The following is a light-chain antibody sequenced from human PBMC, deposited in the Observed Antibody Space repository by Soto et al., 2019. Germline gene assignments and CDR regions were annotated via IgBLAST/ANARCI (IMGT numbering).Light chain of an antibody. Sequence: IEMTKSPSSLTAYIGDRVTITCRASQTIGTYLNRSKQKPGKAPKHLIYAASKLHSGVPSRFSGSGSGTDFTLIISSLQPDYFATCFCQETCSVPLVTFGPGTNVDSK. V-gene: IGKV1-39*01. J-gene: IGKJ3*01. CDR2: AAS. CDR1: QTIGTY. CDR3: QETCSVPLVT.